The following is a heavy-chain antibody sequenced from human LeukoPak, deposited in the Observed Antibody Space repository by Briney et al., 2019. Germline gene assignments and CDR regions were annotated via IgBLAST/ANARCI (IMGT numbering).Heavy chain of an antibody. CDR1: GGSVSSGSYY. CDR2: IYYSGST. Sequence: SETLSLTCTVSGGSVSSGSYYWSWIRQPPGKGLEWIGYIYYSGSTNYNPSLKSRVTISVDTSKNQFSLKLSSVTAADTAVYYCARDPTTVTNRDAFDIWGQGTMVTVSS. J-gene: IGHJ3*02. V-gene: IGHV4-61*01. CDR3: ARDPTTVTNRDAFDI. D-gene: IGHD4-11*01.